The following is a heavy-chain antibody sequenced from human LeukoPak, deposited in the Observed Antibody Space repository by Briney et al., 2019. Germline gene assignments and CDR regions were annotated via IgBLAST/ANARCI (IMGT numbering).Heavy chain of an antibody. CDR1: GGSINSGSYY. J-gene: IGHJ2*01. D-gene: IGHD3-10*01. V-gene: IGHV4-61*09. CDR3: ARLLLWFGESWYFDL. CDR2: IYYSGST. Sequence: PSETLSLTCAVSGGSINSGSYYWSWIRQPAGKGLEWIGYIYYSGSTNYNPSLKSRVTISVDTSKNQFSLKLSSVTAADTAVYYCARLLLWFGESWYFDLWGRGTLVTVSS.